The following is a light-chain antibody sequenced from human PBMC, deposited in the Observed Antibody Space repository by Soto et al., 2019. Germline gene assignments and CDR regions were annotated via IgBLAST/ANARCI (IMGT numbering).Light chain of an antibody. Sequence: EVVLTQSPVTLSLSPGERATLSCRASQSFRGLLAWYQQKPGQAPRLLIYGASTRATGIPDRFSGTGSETDFTLTISGLQSEDSAVYFCQQYNNWPFSFGQGTRLEIK. CDR2: GAS. CDR1: QSFRGL. J-gene: IGKJ5*01. CDR3: QQYNNWPFS. V-gene: IGKV3D-15*01.